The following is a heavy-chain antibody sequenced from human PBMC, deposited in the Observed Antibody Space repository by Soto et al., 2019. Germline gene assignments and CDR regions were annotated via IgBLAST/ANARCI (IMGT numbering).Heavy chain of an antibody. CDR3: ARDTDYYGSMDV. J-gene: IGHJ6*02. CDR1: GGSISNYY. D-gene: IGHD3-10*01. V-gene: IGHV4-4*07. Sequence: SETLSLTCTVSGGSISNYYWSWVRQPAGKGLEWIGRFYISGTPNYNPSLKSRVTMSLDTSKNQFSLHLTSVTAADTAVYFCARDTDYYGSMDVWGPGTTVTAP. CDR2: FYISGTP.